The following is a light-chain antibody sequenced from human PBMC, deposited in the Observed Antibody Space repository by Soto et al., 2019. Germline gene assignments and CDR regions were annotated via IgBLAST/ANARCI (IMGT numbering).Light chain of an antibody. CDR1: GSNIGAGYD. CDR2: GNI. V-gene: IGLV1-40*01. CDR3: QSYDSSLTVV. Sequence: QSVLTQPPSVSGAPGQRVTISCTGSGSNIGAGYDVHWYQQVPGTAPKLLIYGNINRPSGVPDRFSGSKSGTSASLAITGLQADDEADYYCQSYDSSLTVVFGGGTKVTVL. J-gene: IGLJ2*01.